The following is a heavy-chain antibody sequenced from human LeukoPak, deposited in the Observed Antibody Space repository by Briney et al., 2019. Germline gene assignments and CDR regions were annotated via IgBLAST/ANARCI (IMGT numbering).Heavy chain of an antibody. CDR3: AKDRADSGTTVTTGWFDP. CDR1: GFTFSSYG. V-gene: IGHV3-30*18. J-gene: IGHJ5*02. CDR2: ISYDGSNK. Sequence: GGSLRLSCAASGFTFSSYGMHWVRQAPGKGLEWVAVISYDGSNKYYADSVKGRFTISRDNSKNTLYLQMNSLRAEDTAVYYCAKDRADSGTTVTTGWFDPWGQGTLVTVSS. D-gene: IGHD4-17*01.